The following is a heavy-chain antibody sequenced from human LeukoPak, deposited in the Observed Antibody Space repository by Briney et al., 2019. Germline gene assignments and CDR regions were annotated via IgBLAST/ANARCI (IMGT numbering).Heavy chain of an antibody. J-gene: IGHJ5*02. CDR1: GGSIISSSYN. CDR3: ARERANYDFWSGYHPTPNWFDP. V-gene: IGHV4-39*07. D-gene: IGHD3-3*01. Sequence: PSETLSLTCAVSGGSIISSSYNWGWIRQPPGKGLEWMGTIYHSGTTYYNPSLKSRVTISVDTSKNQFSLKLSSVTAADTAVYYCARERANYDFWSGYHPTPNWFDPWGQGTLVTVSS. CDR2: IYHSGTT.